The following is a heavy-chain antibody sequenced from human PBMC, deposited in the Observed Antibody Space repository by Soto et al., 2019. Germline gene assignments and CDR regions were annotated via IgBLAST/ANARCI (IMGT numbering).Heavy chain of an antibody. CDR1: GYSFLNYW. V-gene: IGHV5-51*01. CDR3: ARRSSDSSGYYYDY. Sequence: PGESLKISCKGSGYSFLNYWIGWVRQMPGKDLEWIGIIYPDDSETRYSPSFQGRVTISVDRSITTTYLQWNTLQASDTAMYYCARRSSDSSGYYYDYWGQGTLVTISS. CDR2: IYPDDSET. D-gene: IGHD3-22*01. J-gene: IGHJ4*02.